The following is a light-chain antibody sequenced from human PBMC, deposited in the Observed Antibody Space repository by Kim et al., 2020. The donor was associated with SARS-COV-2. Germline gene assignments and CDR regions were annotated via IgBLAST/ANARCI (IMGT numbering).Light chain of an antibody. V-gene: IGKV3-20*01. Sequence: SPGERAALSCRASQSVSSNYLAWYQQKPGQAPRLLIYRASNRATGIPDRFSGSGSGTDFTLTISRLEPEDFAVYYCQQYGSSPPHTFGQGTKLEI. CDR3: QQYGSSPPHT. CDR1: QSVSSNY. J-gene: IGKJ2*01. CDR2: RAS.